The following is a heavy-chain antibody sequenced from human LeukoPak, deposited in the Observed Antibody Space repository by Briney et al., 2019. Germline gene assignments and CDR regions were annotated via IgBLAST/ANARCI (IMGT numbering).Heavy chain of an antibody. Sequence: PQTLSLTCTVSGGSISSGDYYWSWIRQHPGKGLEWIGYIYYSGSTYYNPSLKSRVTISVDTSKNQFSLKLSSVTAADTAVYYCAREYPYALFDYWGQGTLVTVSS. J-gene: IGHJ4*02. CDR1: GGSISSGDYY. CDR2: IYYSGST. V-gene: IGHV4-31*03. D-gene: IGHD2-2*01. CDR3: AREYPYALFDY.